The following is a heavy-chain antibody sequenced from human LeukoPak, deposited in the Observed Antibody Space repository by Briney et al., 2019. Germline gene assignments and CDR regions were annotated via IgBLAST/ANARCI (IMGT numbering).Heavy chain of an antibody. CDR1: GFTFHTYD. J-gene: IGHJ4*02. V-gene: IGHV3-7*01. Sequence: GGSLRLSCAASGFTFHTYDMSWVRQAPGKGLEWVANIKQDGSEIDYVDSVKGRFTISRDNAKNSLDLQMNSLRVEDTAVYYCARGKLSFDYWGQGTLVTVSS. D-gene: IGHD4-23*01. CDR2: IKQDGSEI. CDR3: ARGKLSFDY.